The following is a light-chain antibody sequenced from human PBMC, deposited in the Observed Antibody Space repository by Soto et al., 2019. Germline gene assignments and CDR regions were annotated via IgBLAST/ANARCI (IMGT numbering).Light chain of an antibody. CDR1: QSFSRN. V-gene: IGKV1-39*01. J-gene: IGKJ2*01. Sequence: DIQLTQSPSSLAPSVGDRITLSCRASQSFSRNLNWYQQMPGQAPSLLIYAARDLQSGVPGRFSGSGSGTEFTLTISSLQPEDLATYYCQQRHSTPFTFGQGTKLEI. CDR3: QQRHSTPFT. CDR2: AAR.